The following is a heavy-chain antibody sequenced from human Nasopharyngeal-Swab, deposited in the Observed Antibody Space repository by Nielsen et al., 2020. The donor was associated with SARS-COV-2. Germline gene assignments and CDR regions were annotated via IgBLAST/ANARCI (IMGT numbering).Heavy chain of an antibody. Sequence: WVRQAPGQGLEWMGRINPNSGGTNYAQKFQGRVTVTRDTSISAAYMELSRPRSDDTAVYYCARGRTTVTEYYYYFDVWGKGTTVTVSS. V-gene: IGHV1-2*06. CDR3: ARGRTTVTEYYYYFDV. J-gene: IGHJ6*03. D-gene: IGHD4-17*01. CDR2: INPNSGGT.